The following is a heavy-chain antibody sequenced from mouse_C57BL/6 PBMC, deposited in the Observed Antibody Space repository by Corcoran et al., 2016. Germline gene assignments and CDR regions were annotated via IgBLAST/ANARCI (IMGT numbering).Heavy chain of an antibody. D-gene: IGHD1-1*01. J-gene: IGHJ3*01. Sequence: EVQLKQSVAELVRPGASVKLSCTASVFNIKNTYMHWRKQRPEQGLEWIGRIDPANGNTKYAPKFQGKATITADTSSNTAYLQLSSLTSEDTAIYYCSHYYGSSPWFAYCGQGTLVTVS. CDR1: VFNIKNTY. CDR2: IDPANGNT. CDR3: SHYYGSSPWFAY. V-gene: IGHV14-3*01.